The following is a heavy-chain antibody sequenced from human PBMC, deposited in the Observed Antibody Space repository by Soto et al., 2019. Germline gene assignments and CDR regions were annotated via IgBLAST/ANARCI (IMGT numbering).Heavy chain of an antibody. J-gene: IGHJ4*02. D-gene: IGHD5-12*01. CDR1: GYPISSGYY. V-gene: IGHV4-38-2*01. CDR3: ARSSGYVPGGY. Sequence: SETLSLTCAVSGYPISSGYYWGWIRQPPGKGLEWIGIIHHSGSTYYNPSLRSRITISVDTSKNQFSLKMPSVTAADTAVYYCARSSGYVPGGYWGQGILGTVSS. CDR2: IHHSGST.